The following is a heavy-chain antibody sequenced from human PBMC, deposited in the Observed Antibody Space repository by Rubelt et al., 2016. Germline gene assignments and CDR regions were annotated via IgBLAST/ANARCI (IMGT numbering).Heavy chain of an antibody. D-gene: IGHD4/OR15-4a*01. CDR1: GFSFSDYS. V-gene: IGHV3-66*01. CDR3: AREASYRYGDYVDH. CDR2: IYSGGPT. Sequence: VSGGGLVKPGGSLRLSCAASGFSFSDYSMSWVRQATGKGLEWVSSIYSGGPTFHADSVKGRFTISRDNSKNTLYLQMNSLRAEDTAVYCCAREASYRYGDYVDHWGQGTLVTVSS. J-gene: IGHJ4*02.